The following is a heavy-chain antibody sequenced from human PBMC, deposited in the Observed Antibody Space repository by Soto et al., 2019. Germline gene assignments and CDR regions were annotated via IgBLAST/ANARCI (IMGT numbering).Heavy chain of an antibody. CDR2: ISYDGSNK. D-gene: IGHD1-26*01. Sequence: GGSLRLSCAASGFTFSSYGMHWVRQAPGKGLEWVAVISYDGSNKYYADSVKGRFTISRDNSKNTLYLQMNSLRAEDTAVYYCAKGIIVGATWGAFDIWGQGTMVTVSS. V-gene: IGHV3-30*18. CDR3: AKGIIVGATWGAFDI. J-gene: IGHJ3*02. CDR1: GFTFSSYG.